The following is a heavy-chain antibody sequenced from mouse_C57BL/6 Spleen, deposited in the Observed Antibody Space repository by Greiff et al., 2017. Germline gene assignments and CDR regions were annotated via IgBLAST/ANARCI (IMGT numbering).Heavy chain of an antibody. V-gene: IGHV2-5*01. J-gene: IGHJ1*03. D-gene: IGHD2-4*01. CDR3: AKKGYYDYDGYFDV. Sequence: VHLVESGPGLVQPSQSLSITCTVSGFSLTSYGVHWVRQSPGKGLEWLGVIWRGGSTDYNAAFMSRLSITKDNSKSQVFFKMNSLQADDTAIYYCAKKGYYDYDGYFDVWGTGTTVTVSS. CDR1: GFSLTSYG. CDR2: IWRGGST.